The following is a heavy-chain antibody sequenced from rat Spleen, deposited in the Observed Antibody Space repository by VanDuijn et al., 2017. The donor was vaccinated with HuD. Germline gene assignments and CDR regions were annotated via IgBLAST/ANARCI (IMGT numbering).Heavy chain of an antibody. D-gene: IGHD1-1*01. CDR2: ITYDGSRT. V-gene: IGHV5-7*01. J-gene: IGHJ3*01. CDR3: TRPAGTVVPNWFVY. Sequence: EVQLVESDGGLVQPGRSLKLSCAASGFTFSDYNMAWDRQAPRKGLEWVAIITYDGSRTYYRDSVKGRFTISRDDAKSTLYLQMDSLRSEDTATYYCTRPAGTVVPNWFVYWGQGTLVTVSS. CDR1: GFTFSDYN.